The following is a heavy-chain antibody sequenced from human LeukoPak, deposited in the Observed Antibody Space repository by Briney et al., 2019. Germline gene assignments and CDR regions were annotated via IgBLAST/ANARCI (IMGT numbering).Heavy chain of an antibody. J-gene: IGHJ4*02. Sequence: SETLSLTCTVPGGSISPYSWSWIRQPPGKGLEWIGYIFYGGRTSYNTSLKGRVTISVDSYNNQFSLKLSSVTAADTAVYYCARAKYCGGDCYYYFDYWGQGTLVTVSS. CDR2: IFYGGRT. CDR3: ARAKYCGGDCYYYFDY. D-gene: IGHD2-21*02. V-gene: IGHV4-59*01. CDR1: GGSISPYS.